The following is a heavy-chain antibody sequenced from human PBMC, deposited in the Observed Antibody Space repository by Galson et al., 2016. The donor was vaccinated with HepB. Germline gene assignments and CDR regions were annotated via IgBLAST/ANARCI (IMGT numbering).Heavy chain of an antibody. CDR3: AREFGDCDSTRCSKQHFDS. CDR2: INPRGGST. D-gene: IGHD2-2*01. V-gene: IGHV1-46*01. Sequence: SVKVSCKASGYTFTSYYMHWVRQAPGQGLEWMGKINPRGGSTSCAQKFQGRVTMTRDTSTSTVYMELSSLTSEDTAVYYCAREFGDCDSTRCSKQHFDSWGQGTLVTVSS. CDR1: GYTFTSYY. J-gene: IGHJ4*02.